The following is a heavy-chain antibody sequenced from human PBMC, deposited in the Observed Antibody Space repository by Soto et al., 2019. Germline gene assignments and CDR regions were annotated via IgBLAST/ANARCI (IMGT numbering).Heavy chain of an antibody. J-gene: IGHJ6*02. CDR3: ANYNYYGSGSYYRGGGMDV. CDR2: ISGSGGST. Sequence: GYLGLSCAASGFTFSSYAMSWVRQAPGKGLEWVSAISGSGGSTYYADSVKGRFTISRDNSKNTLYLQMNSLRAEDTAVYYCANYNYYGSGSYYRGGGMDVWGQGTTVTVSS. CDR1: GFTFSSYA. D-gene: IGHD3-10*01. V-gene: IGHV3-23*01.